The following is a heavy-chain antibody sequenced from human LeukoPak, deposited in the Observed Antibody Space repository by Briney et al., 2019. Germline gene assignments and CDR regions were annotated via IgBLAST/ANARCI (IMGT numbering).Heavy chain of an antibody. CDR3: AREVVGGYSFDY. CDR2: IYYSGST. V-gene: IGHV4-59*01. Sequence: SETLSLTCTGSGGSISSYYWSWIRQPPGKGLEWIGYIYYSGSTNYNPSLKSRVTISVDTSKNQFSLKLSSVTAADTAVYYCAREVVGGYSFDYWGQGTLVTVSS. D-gene: IGHD4-23*01. J-gene: IGHJ4*02. CDR1: GGSISSYY.